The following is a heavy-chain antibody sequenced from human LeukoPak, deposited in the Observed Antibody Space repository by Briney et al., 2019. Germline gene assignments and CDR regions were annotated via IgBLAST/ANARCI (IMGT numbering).Heavy chain of an antibody. CDR1: GFTFSSYG. V-gene: IGHV3-30*18. Sequence: GGSLRLSCAASGFTFSSYGMHWVRQAPGKGLEWVAVISYDGSNKYNADSEKGRFTISRDNSKNMLYLQMNSLRAEDTAVYYCAKDSGPLGSWHNWFDPWGQGTLVTVSS. D-gene: IGHD6-13*01. J-gene: IGHJ5*02. CDR2: ISYDGSNK. CDR3: AKDSGPLGSWHNWFDP.